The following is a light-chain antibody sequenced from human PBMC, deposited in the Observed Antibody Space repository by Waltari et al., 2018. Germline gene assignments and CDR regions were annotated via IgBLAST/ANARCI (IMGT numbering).Light chain of an antibody. CDR1: VGSYNF. Sequence: QSALTQSASVSGSPGQSITISCTDVGSYNFVSWYQQYPGKAPKLIIYEVTKRPSGVSTRFSGSKSGNTASLTISGLQGEDEADYYCCSYAGSSTWVFGGGTKVTVL. CDR2: EVT. V-gene: IGLV2-23*02. J-gene: IGLJ3*02. CDR3: CSYAGSSTWV.